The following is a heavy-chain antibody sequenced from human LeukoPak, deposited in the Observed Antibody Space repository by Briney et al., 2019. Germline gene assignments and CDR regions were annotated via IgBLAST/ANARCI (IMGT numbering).Heavy chain of an antibody. D-gene: IGHD3-22*01. CDR1: GFTFSSYA. CDR2: ISGSGGST. J-gene: IGHJ4*02. V-gene: IGHV3-23*01. Sequence: GGSLRLSCAASGFTFSSYAMSWVRQAPGKGLEWVSAISGSGGSTYYADSVKGRFTISRDNSKNTLYLQMNSLRAEDTAVYYCAKEGGLGYYYDSSGYEVDYWGQGTLVTVSS. CDR3: AKEGGLGYYYDSSGYEVDY.